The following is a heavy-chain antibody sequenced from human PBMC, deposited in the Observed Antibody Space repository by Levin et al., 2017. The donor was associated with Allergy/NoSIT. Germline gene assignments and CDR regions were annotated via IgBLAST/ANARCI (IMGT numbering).Heavy chain of an antibody. D-gene: IGHD5-18*01. Sequence: GESLKISCAASGFTFNDYVMAWVRQAPGKGLEWVSTFTASSSTTSFADFVKGRFTISRDNSKNTLFLQMTSLRAEDTAVYYCAKTDGYTYFFDSWGQGSLVTVSS. V-gene: IGHV3-23*01. J-gene: IGHJ4*02. CDR3: AKTDGYTYFFDS. CDR1: GFTFNDYV. CDR2: FTASSSTT.